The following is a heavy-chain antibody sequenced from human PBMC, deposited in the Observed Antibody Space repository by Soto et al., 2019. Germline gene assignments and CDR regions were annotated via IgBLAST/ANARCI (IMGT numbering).Heavy chain of an antibody. Sequence: QVQLQQSGPRLVKPSETLSLTCTVSSGPDRSHNWGWIRQPPGRGLEWIGYVYYTGDTAYNPSLRSRVSISADTSTNDISLTLSSVTAADTEVYYCVRQGIDYLHGLVDVWGHGTTVSVSS. V-gene: IGHV4-59*08. CDR1: SGPDRSHN. D-gene: IGHD4-17*01. J-gene: IGHJ6*02. CDR3: VRQGIDYLHGLVDV. CDR2: VYYTGDT.